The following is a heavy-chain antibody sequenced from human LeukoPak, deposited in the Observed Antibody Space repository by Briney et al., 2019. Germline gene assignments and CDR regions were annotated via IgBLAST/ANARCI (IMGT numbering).Heavy chain of an antibody. CDR1: GGPIRSYY. J-gene: IGHJ4*02. V-gene: IGHV4-4*07. D-gene: IGHD2-15*01. Sequence: PSETLSLTCTVSGGPIRSYYWGWVRQPAGKRREWIGRISASGSTDYNPSLKSQVTMSVDTSKNQFSLRLSSVTAADTAVYYCSREGRSSTPGYWGQGALVTVSS. CDR3: SREGRSSTPGY. CDR2: ISASGST.